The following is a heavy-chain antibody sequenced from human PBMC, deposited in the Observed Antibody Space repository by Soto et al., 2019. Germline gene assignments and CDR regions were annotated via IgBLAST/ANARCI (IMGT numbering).Heavy chain of an antibody. CDR2: IYPGDSDT. V-gene: IGHV5-51*01. D-gene: IGHD4-17*01. CDR3: ARRSTGRRTVTTPFLWFDP. J-gene: IGHJ5*02. CDR1: GYSFTSYW. Sequence: GESLKISCKGSGYSFTSYWIGWVRQMPGKGLEWMGIIYPGDSDTRYSPSFQGQVTISADKSISTAYLQWSSLKASDTAMYYCARRSTGRRTVTTPFLWFDPWGQGTLVTVSS.